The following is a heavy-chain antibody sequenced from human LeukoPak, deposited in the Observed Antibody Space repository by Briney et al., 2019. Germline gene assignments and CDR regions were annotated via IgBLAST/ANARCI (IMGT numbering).Heavy chain of an antibody. J-gene: IGHJ3*02. V-gene: IGHV3-33*01. Sequence: PGRSLRLSCASSGFTFSGYGMHWVRQAPGKGLEGVAIIWYDGSNKYCADAVKGRFTISRDNSKNTLSVQMNSLRVEDTAVYSCARGAMTERNFDIWGQGTKVTVSS. CDR3: ARGAMTERNFDI. D-gene: IGHD2-2*01. CDR1: GFTFSGYG. CDR2: IWYDGSNK.